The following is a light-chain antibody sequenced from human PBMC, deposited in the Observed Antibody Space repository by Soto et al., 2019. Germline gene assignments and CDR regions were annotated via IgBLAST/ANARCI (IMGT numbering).Light chain of an antibody. CDR1: SSDVGGYNY. CDR3: SSYTSSSTVV. J-gene: IGLJ2*01. CDR2: EVS. V-gene: IGLV2-14*01. Sequence: SALTQPASVSGSPGQSITISCTGTSSDVGGYNYVSWYQQHPGKAPKLMIYEVSNRPSGVSNRFSGSKSGNTASLTISGLQAEDEADYYCSSYTSSSTVVFGEGTKLTVL.